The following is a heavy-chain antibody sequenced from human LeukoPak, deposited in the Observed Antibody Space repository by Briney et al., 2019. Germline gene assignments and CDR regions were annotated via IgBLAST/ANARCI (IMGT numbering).Heavy chain of an antibody. V-gene: IGHV3-23*01. CDR2: ITTSGGTT. D-gene: IGHD3-22*01. Sequence: PGGSLRLSCAASGFTFSGYAMSWVRQAPGKGLEWVSAITTSGGTTYYADSVKGRFTISRDNSKNTLYLQMNSLRAEDTAVYHCARPYDSSGYYYAYWGQGTLVTVSS. CDR3: ARPYDSSGYYYAY. J-gene: IGHJ4*02. CDR1: GFTFSGYA.